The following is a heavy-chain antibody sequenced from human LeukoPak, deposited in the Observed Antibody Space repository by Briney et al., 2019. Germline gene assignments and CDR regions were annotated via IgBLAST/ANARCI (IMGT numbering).Heavy chain of an antibody. D-gene: IGHD5-18*01. Sequence: PSETLSLTCTVSGGSISGYYWSWIRQPPGKGLEWIGYIYYSGSTNYNPSLKSRVTISVDTSKNQFSLKLSSVTAADTAVYYCARLAQGYSYGYYYYMDIWGKGTTVTISS. J-gene: IGHJ6*03. CDR3: ARLAQGYSYGYYYYMDI. CDR1: GGSISGYY. V-gene: IGHV4-59*01. CDR2: IYYSGST.